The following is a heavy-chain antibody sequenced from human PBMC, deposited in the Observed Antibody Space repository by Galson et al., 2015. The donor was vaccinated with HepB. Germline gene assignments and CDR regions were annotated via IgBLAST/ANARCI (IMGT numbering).Heavy chain of an antibody. Sequence: SLRLSCAASGFTFSYYAMSWVRQAPGKGLEWISAITPSGDNTYSADSLKGRFTISRDNSQNTVFLQMDSLRADDTAIYFCAKVFPENTDGWYRQALYYFDSWGQGTRVTVSS. V-gene: IGHV3-23*01. CDR2: ITPSGDNT. CDR3: AKVFPENTDGWYRQALYYFDS. J-gene: IGHJ4*02. CDR1: GFTFSYYA. D-gene: IGHD6-19*01.